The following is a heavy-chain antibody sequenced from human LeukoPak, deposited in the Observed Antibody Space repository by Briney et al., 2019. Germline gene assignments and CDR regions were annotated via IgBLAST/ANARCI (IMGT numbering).Heavy chain of an antibody. D-gene: IGHD6-6*01. CDR2: ISSSSSYI. Sequence: PGGSLRLSCAASGFTFSSYSMNWVRQAPGKGLEWVSSISSSSSYIYYADSVKGRFTISRDNAKNSLYLQMNSLRAEDTAVYYCARDPRYSSSSTNYMDVWGKGTTVTVSS. J-gene: IGHJ6*03. V-gene: IGHV3-21*01. CDR3: ARDPRYSSSSTNYMDV. CDR1: GFTFSSYS.